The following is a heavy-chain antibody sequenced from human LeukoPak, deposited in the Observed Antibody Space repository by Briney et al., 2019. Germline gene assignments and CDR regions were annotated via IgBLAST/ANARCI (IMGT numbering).Heavy chain of an antibody. V-gene: IGHV3-21*01. CDR1: GFTFSSYS. D-gene: IGHD6-6*01. CDR3: AREFGIAARSYYYYYMDV. Sequence: PGGSLRLSCAASGFTFSSYSMNWVRQAPGKGLEWVSSISSSSSYIYYADSVKGRFTISRDNAKNSLYLQMNSLRAEDTAVYYCAREFGIAARSYYYYYMDVWGKGTTVTVSS. CDR2: ISSSSSYI. J-gene: IGHJ6*03.